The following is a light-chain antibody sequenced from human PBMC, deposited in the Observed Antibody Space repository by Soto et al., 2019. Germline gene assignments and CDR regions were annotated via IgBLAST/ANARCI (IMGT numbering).Light chain of an antibody. Sequence: DIQMTQSPSSMSASVGDRVTITCRASQDIGSQLGWYQQKPGKAPKLLIHSASTLQRGVPFRFSGSGSGTEFTLTIRSLQSEDFATYDCQQVKTFPRTFGQGTKVEIE. CDR2: SAS. V-gene: IGKV1-12*01. J-gene: IGKJ1*01. CDR3: QQVKTFPRT. CDR1: QDIGSQ.